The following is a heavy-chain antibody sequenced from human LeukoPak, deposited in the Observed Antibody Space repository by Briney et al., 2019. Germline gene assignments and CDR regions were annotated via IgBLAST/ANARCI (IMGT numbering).Heavy chain of an antibody. D-gene: IGHD3-16*02. V-gene: IGHV4-59*01. J-gene: IGHJ4*02. CDR2: IYYSGST. Sequence: PSETLSLTCTVSGGSIGSYYWSWIRQPPGKGLEWIGYIYYSGSTNYNPSLKSRVTISVDTSKNQCSLKLSSVTAADTAVYYCARVVTQVPGLYDYVWGSYRPYYFDYWGQGTLVTVSS. CDR1: GGSIGSYY. CDR3: ARVVTQVPGLYDYVWGSYRPYYFDY.